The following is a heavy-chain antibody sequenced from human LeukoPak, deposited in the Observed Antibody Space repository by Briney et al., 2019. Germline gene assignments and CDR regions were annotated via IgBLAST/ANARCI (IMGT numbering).Heavy chain of an antibody. CDR3: ARGPALYYYDSSGFSPFDY. D-gene: IGHD3-22*01. CDR2: INHSGST. V-gene: IGHV4-34*01. J-gene: IGHJ4*02. CDR1: GGSFSGYY. Sequence: SETLSLTCAVYGGSFSGYYWSWIRQPPGKGLEWIGEINHSGSTNYNPSLKSRVTISVDTSKNQFSLKLSSVTAADTAVYYCARGPALYYYDSSGFSPFDYWGQGTLATVSS.